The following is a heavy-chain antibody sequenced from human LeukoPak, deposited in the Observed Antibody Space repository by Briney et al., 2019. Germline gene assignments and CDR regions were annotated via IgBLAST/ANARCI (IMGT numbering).Heavy chain of an antibody. CDR3: ARDRGYCSGGTCYSESLNWFDP. V-gene: IGHV3-11*05. D-gene: IGHD2-15*01. CDR1: GFTFSDYY. Sequence: GGSLRLSCAASGFTFSDYYMSWIRQAPGKGLEWVSYISSSSSYTNYADSVKGRFTISRDNARNSLYLQMNSLRAEDTAVYYCARDRGYCSGGTCYSESLNWFDPWGQGTLVTASS. CDR2: ISSSSSYT. J-gene: IGHJ5*02.